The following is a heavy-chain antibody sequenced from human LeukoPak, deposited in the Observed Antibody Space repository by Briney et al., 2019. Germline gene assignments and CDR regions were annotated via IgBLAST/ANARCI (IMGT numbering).Heavy chain of an antibody. Sequence: PGGSLRLSCVASGFTFSNYEMYWVRQAPGKGLVWVSRIYSDGSTTTYADAVKGRFTISRDNAKNTLFLQMSSLRAEDTAVYYCARDGGFCTNGVCFFDLWGQGTLVTVSS. CDR2: IYSDGSTT. D-gene: IGHD2-8*01. CDR1: GFTFSNYE. V-gene: IGHV3-74*01. CDR3: ARDGGFCTNGVCFFDL. J-gene: IGHJ4*02.